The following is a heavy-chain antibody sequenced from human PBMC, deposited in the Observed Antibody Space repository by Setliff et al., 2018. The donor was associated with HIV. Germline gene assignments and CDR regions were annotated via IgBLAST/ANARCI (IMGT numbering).Heavy chain of an antibody. CDR1: GFTFDSYS. J-gene: IGHJ6*03. D-gene: IGHD2-15*01. V-gene: IGHV3-48*01. Sequence: GGSLRLSCATSGFTFDSYSIIWVRQAPGKGLEWVSYISGLGGGTIYYADSVRGRFTISRDDAEKSVYLQMNSLRAEDAAVYYCARAGVVEGYYYYYYMDVWGKGTTVTVS. CDR2: ISGLGGGTI. CDR3: ARAGVVEGYYYYYYMDV.